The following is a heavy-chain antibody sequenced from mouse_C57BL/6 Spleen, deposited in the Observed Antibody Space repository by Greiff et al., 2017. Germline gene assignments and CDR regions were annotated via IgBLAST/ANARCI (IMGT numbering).Heavy chain of an antibody. J-gene: IGHJ2*01. V-gene: IGHV1-42*01. Sequence: EVQLQQSGPELVKPGASVKISCKASGYSFTGYYMNWVKQSPEKSLEWIGEINPSTGGTTYNQKFKAKATLTVDKSSSTAYMQLKSLTSEDSAVYYCARGKLIYYYGSSPSYYFDYWGQGTTLIVSS. CDR1: GYSFTGYY. D-gene: IGHD1-1*01. CDR3: ARGKLIYYYGSSPSYYFDY. CDR2: INPSTGGT.